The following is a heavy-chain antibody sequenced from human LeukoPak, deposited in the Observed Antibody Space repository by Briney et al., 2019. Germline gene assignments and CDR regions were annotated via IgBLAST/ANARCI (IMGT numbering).Heavy chain of an antibody. D-gene: IGHD3-3*01. J-gene: IGHJ5*02. V-gene: IGHV4-34*01. CDR2: INHSGST. CDR3: AREGRYYDFWSGYQNWFDP. CDR1: GGSFSGYY. Sequence: PSETLSLTCAVYGGSFSGYYRSWIRQPPGKGLEWIGEINHSGSTNYNPSLKSRVTISVDTSKNQFSLKLSSVTAADTAVYYCAREGRYYDFWSGYQNWFDPWGQGTLVTVSS.